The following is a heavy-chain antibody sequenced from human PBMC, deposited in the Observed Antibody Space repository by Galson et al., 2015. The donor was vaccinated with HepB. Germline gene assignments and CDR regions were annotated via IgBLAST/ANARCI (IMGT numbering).Heavy chain of an antibody. CDR1: GFTFSSYA. Sequence: SLRLSCAASGFTFSSYAMHWVRQAPGKGLEWVAVISYDGSNKYYADSVKGRFTISRDNSKNTLYLQMNSLRAEDTAVYYCARDPGAYCSGGSCYPGYWGQGALVTVSS. D-gene: IGHD2-15*01. V-gene: IGHV3-30*04. CDR3: ARDPGAYCSGGSCYPGY. CDR2: ISYDGSNK. J-gene: IGHJ4*02.